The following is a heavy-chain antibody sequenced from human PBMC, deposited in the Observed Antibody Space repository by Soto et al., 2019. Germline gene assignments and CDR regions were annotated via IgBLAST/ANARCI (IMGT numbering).Heavy chain of an antibody. D-gene: IGHD2-21*02. CDR3: ATLLPYGGGDRDDYHYGREV. CDR2: IWYDGINK. J-gene: IGHJ6*01. CDR1: GFTFSSYC. V-gene: IGHV3-33*01. Sequence: GGSLRLSCAASGFTFSSYCMHWVRQAPVKGLQWLAVIWYDGINKYYADSVKGRFTISRDNSKNTLYLQMNSLRAEDTAVYYSATLLPYGGGDRDDYHYGREVWGRVTTVVVGS.